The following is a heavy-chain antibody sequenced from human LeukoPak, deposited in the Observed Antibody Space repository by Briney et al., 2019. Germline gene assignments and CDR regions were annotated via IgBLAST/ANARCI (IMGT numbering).Heavy chain of an antibody. D-gene: IGHD3-3*01. CDR3: ARSPIFGVGSRIDY. Sequence: ASVKVSCKASGCTFTDYYMHWVRQAPGQGLEWMGWINPKSGDTNYGQKFQGGVTMTRDTSISTAYMELSRVRSDDTAVYYCARSPIFGVGSRIDYWGQGTLVTVSS. J-gene: IGHJ4*02. V-gene: IGHV1-2*02. CDR1: GCTFTDYY. CDR2: INPKSGDT.